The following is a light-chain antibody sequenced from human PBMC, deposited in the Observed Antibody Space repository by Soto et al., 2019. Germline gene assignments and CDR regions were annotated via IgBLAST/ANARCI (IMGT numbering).Light chain of an antibody. CDR3: QQYNNWPRT. Sequence: IVLTQSPGTLSLSPGERATLSCRASQSVSNTLAWYQQKPGLPPRLLIYDASRRATGIPARFSGSGSGTEFTLTISRLQSEDFAVYYCQQYNNWPRTFGQGTEVDIK. J-gene: IGKJ1*01. V-gene: IGKV3-15*01. CDR1: QSVSNT. CDR2: DAS.